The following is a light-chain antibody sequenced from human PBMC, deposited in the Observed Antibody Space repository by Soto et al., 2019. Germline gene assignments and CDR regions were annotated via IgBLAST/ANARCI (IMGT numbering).Light chain of an antibody. J-gene: IGKJ3*01. Sequence: DIQLTQSPPTLSASVGDRVTSTCRAGQSISTRLAWYQQKPGRAQKLLIYKEASLARGVHKRLSGSGSTTEFTLTISALQPADFATYVCQQYHSYSSFGPWTKVHIK. CDR2: KEA. V-gene: IGKV1-5*03. CDR3: QQYHSYSS. CDR1: QSISTR.